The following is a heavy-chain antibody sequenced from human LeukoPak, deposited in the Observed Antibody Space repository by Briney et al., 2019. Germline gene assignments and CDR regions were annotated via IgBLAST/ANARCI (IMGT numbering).Heavy chain of an antibody. Sequence: GGSLRLSCQASGLTFYMYAMSWVRQAPGKGLEWVASMCGTAGCTFYPDSVTGRFTISRDNSKNVLYLRMNSLTAEDTAIYYCAKDRPNFHENSGHYYRRDGDSWGQGTLVTVSS. D-gene: IGHD3-22*01. CDR2: MCGTAGCT. CDR3: AKDRPNFHENSGHYYRRDGDS. V-gene: IGHV3-23*01. CDR1: GLTFYMYA. J-gene: IGHJ5*01.